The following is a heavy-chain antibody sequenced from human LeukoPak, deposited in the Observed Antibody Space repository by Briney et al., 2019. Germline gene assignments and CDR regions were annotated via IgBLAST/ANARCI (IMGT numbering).Heavy chain of an antibody. CDR1: GYTFTGYY. CDR3: ARDLYGDYDYYYYGMDV. Sequence: ASVKVSCKASGYTFTGYYMHWVRQAPGQRLEWMGWINAGNGNTKYSQKFQGRVTITRDTSASTAYMELSSLRSEDTAVYYCARDLYGDYDYYYYGMDVWGKGTTVTVSS. CDR2: INAGNGNT. J-gene: IGHJ6*04. V-gene: IGHV1-3*01. D-gene: IGHD4-17*01.